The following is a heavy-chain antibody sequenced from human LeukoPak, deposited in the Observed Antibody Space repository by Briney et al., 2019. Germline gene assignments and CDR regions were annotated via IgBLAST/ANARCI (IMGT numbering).Heavy chain of an antibody. J-gene: IGHJ3*02. CDR3: ARGSGYAVFDI. CDR2: INSDGNIT. D-gene: IGHD5-12*01. CDR1: GFTFSSYW. Sequence: GGSLRLSCAASGFTFSSYWMHWVRQAPGKGQVWVSRINSDGNITSYADSVKGRFTISRDNAKNTLYLLMNSLRAEDTAVYYCARGSGYAVFDIWGQGTMVTVSS. V-gene: IGHV3-74*01.